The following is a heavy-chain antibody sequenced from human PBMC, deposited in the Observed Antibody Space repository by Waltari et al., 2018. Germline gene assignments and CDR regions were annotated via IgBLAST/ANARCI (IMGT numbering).Heavy chain of an antibody. CDR1: GGSISSYY. Sequence: QVQLQESGPGLVKPSETLSLTCTVSGGSISSYYWSWIRQPPGKGLEWIGYIYYSGSTNYNPSLKSRVTISVDTSKNQFSLKLSSVTAADTAVYYCARVTYSSSWPDWYFDLWGRGTLVTVSS. V-gene: IGHV4-59*01. D-gene: IGHD6-13*01. J-gene: IGHJ2*01. CDR2: IYYSGST. CDR3: ARVTYSSSWPDWYFDL.